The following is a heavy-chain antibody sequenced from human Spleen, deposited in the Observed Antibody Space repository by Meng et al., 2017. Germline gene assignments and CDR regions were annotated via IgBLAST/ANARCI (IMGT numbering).Heavy chain of an antibody. V-gene: IGHV4-4*02. D-gene: IGHD5-18*01. CDR3: GGVDVDTGVDS. CDR2: ICYSGDT. J-gene: IGHJ4*02. CDR1: SCSILHRHC. Sequence: HVRLPLSCPGLLTHSGPPSLPSALSSCSILHRHCWSWVRQSPGKGLEWIGDICYSGDTKYNPYIKRGVTTKVEKYKNKSSLILSYVTGADTATYYCGGVDVDTGVDSWGQGTLVTVSS.